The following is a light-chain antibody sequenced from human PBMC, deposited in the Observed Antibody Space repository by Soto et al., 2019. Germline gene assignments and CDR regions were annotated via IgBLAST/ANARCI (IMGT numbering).Light chain of an antibody. CDR3: SSYASSSTYV. CDR2: EVS. CDR1: SSDVGGYNF. Sequence: QSVLTQPASASGSPGQSVTISCTGTSSDVGGYNFVSWYQQHPGKAPKLMIYEVSHRPSGVSNRFSGSKSGNTASLTISGLQAEDEADYYCSSYASSSTYVFGTGTKVTVL. V-gene: IGLV2-14*01. J-gene: IGLJ1*01.